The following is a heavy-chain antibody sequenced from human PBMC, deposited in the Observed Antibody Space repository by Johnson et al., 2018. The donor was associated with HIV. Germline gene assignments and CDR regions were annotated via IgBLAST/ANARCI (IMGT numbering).Heavy chain of an antibody. D-gene: IGHD1-14*01. CDR2: ISSGGTT. V-gene: IGHV3-66*02. CDR3: AKDPYSRNDSFDI. J-gene: IGHJ3*02. CDR1: GFTFSAYY. Sequence: VQLVESGGGLVKPGGSLRLSCVTSGFTFSAYYMSWIRQAPGKGLEWVSVISSGGTTYYAESVKGRFTISRDDSKNTLYLQMNSLNVEDTALYYCAKDPYSRNDSFDIWGQVTMVTVSS.